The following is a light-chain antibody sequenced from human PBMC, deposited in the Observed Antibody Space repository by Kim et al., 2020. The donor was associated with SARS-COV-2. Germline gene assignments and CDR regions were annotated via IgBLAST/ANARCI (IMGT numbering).Light chain of an antibody. CDR2: EDG. CDR3: QAWDSSTWA. V-gene: IGLV3-1*01. J-gene: IGLJ3*02. Sequence: VSPGKTASITCSGDKLDNKYSYWYQHKPGQSPVLVIYEDGKRPSGIPERFSGSNSGNTATLTISGTQAMDEADYYCQAWDSSTWAFGGGTQLTVL. CDR1: KLDNKY.